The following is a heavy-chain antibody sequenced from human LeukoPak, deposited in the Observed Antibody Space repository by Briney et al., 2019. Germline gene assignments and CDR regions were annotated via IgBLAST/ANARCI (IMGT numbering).Heavy chain of an antibody. J-gene: IGHJ4*02. CDR3: TRDLSVGGYSYGY. CDR1: GFTFGDYA. Sequence: GGSLRLSCTASGFTFGDYAMSWVRQAPGKGLEWVGFIRSKAYGGTTEYAASVKGRFTISRDDSKSIAYLQTNSLKTEDTAVYYCTRDLSVGGYSYGYWGQGTLVTVSS. D-gene: IGHD5-18*01. V-gene: IGHV3-49*04. CDR2: IRSKAYGGTT.